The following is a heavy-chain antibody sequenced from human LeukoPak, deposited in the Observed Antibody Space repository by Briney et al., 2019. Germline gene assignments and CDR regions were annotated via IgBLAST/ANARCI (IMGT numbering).Heavy chain of an antibody. J-gene: IGHJ3*01. CDR2: FDPENVDI. D-gene: IGHD3-16*01. V-gene: IGHV1-24*01. CDR3: ATNGLRGGNLQPDDTFDV. CDR1: GHTLTELA. Sequence: GASVKVSCKVSGHTLTELAMHWVRQAPGKGLEWVGGFDPENVDIAYAQNFQGRVTMTEDTSTDTAYMEVSNLRSDDTAVYYCATNGLRGGNLQPDDTFDVWGQGTMITVSS.